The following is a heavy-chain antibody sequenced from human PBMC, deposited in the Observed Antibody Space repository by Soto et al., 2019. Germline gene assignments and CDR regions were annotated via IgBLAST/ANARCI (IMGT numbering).Heavy chain of an antibody. CDR3: AREIPSTVTIRPAFDY. Sequence: GGSLRLSCAASGFTFSSYAMHWVRQAPGKGLEWVAVISYDGSNKYYADSVKGRFTISRDNSKNTLYLQMNSLRAEDTAVYYCAREIPSTVTIRPAFDYWGQGTLVTVSS. V-gene: IGHV3-30-3*01. CDR1: GFTFSSYA. CDR2: ISYDGSNK. D-gene: IGHD4-17*01. J-gene: IGHJ4*02.